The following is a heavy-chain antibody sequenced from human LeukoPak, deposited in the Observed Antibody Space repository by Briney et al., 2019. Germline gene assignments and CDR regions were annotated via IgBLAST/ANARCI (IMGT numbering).Heavy chain of an antibody. J-gene: IGHJ4*02. Sequence: PGRSLRLSCTASGFTFSNYGMHWVRQAPGKGLEWVAVISFDGSNNAYLDSVKGRFTISRDNSKNTLYLHMNSLKAEDTAAYYCAKSVGAQPGFDFWGQGTLVTVSS. V-gene: IGHV3-30*18. CDR2: ISFDGSNN. CDR3: AKSVGAQPGFDF. CDR1: GFTFSNYG. D-gene: IGHD6-6*01.